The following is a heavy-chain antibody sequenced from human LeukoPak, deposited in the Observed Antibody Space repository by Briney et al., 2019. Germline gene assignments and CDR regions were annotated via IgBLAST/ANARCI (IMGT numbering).Heavy chain of an antibody. CDR2: ISGSGGTT. V-gene: IGHV3-23*01. CDR1: GFTFSNYA. J-gene: IGHJ4*02. D-gene: IGHD4-23*01. Sequence: GGSLRLSCAASGFTFSNYAMSWVRQAPGKGLAWVSVISGSGGTTYSADSVKGRFTISRDNSKNTLYLQMNSLRAEDTAAYYCARERGSSGGNTNGYFDYWGQGALVTVSS. CDR3: ARERGSSGGNTNGYFDY.